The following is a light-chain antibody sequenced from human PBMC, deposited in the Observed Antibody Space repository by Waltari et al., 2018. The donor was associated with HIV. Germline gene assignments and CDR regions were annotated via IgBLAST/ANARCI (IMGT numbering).Light chain of an antibody. CDR3: ATWGVNLKGV. CDR2: DND. J-gene: IGLJ3*02. Sequence: QSVLTQPPSASGTPGQRVAISCSGSDSNIGSNTVNWYQRLPGLAPKPLIYDNDRRPPGVRGRFSGSKSGTSASLAISGLRSEDEADYYCATWGVNLKGVFGGGTKLTVL. V-gene: IGLV1-44*01. CDR1: DSNIGSNT.